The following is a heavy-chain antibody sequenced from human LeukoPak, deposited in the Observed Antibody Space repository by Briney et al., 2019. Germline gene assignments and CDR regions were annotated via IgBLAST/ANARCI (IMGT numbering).Heavy chain of an antibody. D-gene: IGHD2-15*01. V-gene: IGHV3-48*01. CDR1: GFTFSSYS. CDR2: ISSSSSTI. J-gene: IGHJ3*02. Sequence: PGGSPRLSCAASGFTFSSYSMNWVRQAPGKGLEWVSYISSSSSTIYYADSVKGRFTISRDNAKNSLYLQMNSLRAEDTAVYYCASGRGPADAFDIWGQGTMVTVSS. CDR3: ASGRGPADAFDI.